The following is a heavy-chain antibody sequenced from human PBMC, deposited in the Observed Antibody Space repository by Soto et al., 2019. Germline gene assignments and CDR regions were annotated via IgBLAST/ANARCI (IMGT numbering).Heavy chain of an antibody. CDR3: ASGSYYAYFDY. V-gene: IGHV4-34*01. J-gene: IGHJ4*02. CDR2: INHSGST. Sequence: QVQLQQWGAGLLKPSETLSLTCAVYGGSFSGYYWSWIRQPPGKGLEWIGEINHSGSTNYNPSIKSRVTISVDTSKKQFSLKMSSVTAADTAVYYCASGSYYAYFDYWGQGTLVTVSS. CDR1: GGSFSGYY. D-gene: IGHD1-26*01.